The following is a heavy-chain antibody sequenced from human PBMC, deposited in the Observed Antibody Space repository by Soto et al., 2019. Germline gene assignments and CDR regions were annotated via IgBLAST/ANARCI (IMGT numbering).Heavy chain of an antibody. D-gene: IGHD2-15*01. J-gene: IGHJ4*02. CDR3: TKDGRVAGVDFDY. CDR2: IKSKTDGGTT. V-gene: IGHV3-15*07. Sequence: SGRSLRRSCASSGFTFSNAWMNWVRQAPGKGLEWVGRIKSKTDGGTTDYAAPVKGRFTISRDDSKNTLYLQMNSLKTEDTAVYYCTKDGRVAGVDFDYLGQGNLVT. CDR1: GFTFSNAW.